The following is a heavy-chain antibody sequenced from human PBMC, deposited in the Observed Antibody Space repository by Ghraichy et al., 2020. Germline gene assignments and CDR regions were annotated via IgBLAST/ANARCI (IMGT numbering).Heavy chain of an antibody. Sequence: GGSLRLSCAASGFTFDDYAMHWVRQAPGKGLEWVSGISWNSGSIGYADSVKGRFTISRDNAKNSLYLQMNSLRAEDTALYYCAKGGWGSAGLSDDYWGQGTLVTVSS. CDR2: ISWNSGSI. D-gene: IGHD3-16*01. CDR1: GFTFDDYA. J-gene: IGHJ4*02. V-gene: IGHV3-9*01. CDR3: AKGGWGSAGLSDDY.